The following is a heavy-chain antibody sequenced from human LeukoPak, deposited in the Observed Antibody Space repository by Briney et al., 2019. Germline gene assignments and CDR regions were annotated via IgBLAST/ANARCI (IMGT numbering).Heavy chain of an antibody. D-gene: IGHD5-24*01. CDR2: ISRSGTTT. CDR1: GFTFNDYY. Sequence: GGSLRLSCAASGFTFNDYYMCWIRQAPGKGLEWVSYISRSGTTTYYADSVKGRFTISRDNSKNTLYLQMNSLRAEDTAVYYCAKGPFVMATIKEYWFDPWGQGTLVTVSS. V-gene: IGHV3-11*01. J-gene: IGHJ5*02. CDR3: AKGPFVMATIKEYWFDP.